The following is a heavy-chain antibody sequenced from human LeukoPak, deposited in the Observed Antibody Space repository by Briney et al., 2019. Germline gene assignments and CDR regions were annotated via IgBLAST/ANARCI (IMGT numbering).Heavy chain of an antibody. D-gene: IGHD1-26*01. Sequence: ASVKVSCKASGGTFSSYGISWVRQAPGQGLEWMGWISAYNGNTNYAQKLQGRVTMTTDTSTSTAYMELRSLRSDDTAVYYCARVSIVGATQGWFDPWGQGTLVTVSS. J-gene: IGHJ5*02. CDR2: ISAYNGNT. CDR3: ARVSIVGATQGWFDP. V-gene: IGHV1-18*01. CDR1: GGTFSSYG.